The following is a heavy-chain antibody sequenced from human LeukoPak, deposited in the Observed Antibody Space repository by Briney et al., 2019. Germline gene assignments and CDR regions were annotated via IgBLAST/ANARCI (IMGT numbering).Heavy chain of an antibody. CDR1: GFTFSSYA. Sequence: GGSLRLSCAASGFTFSSYAMSWVRQALGKGLEWVSAISGSGGSTYYADSVKGRFTISRDNSKNTLYLQMNSLRAEDTAVYYCAKDLGYSYGFDNDAFDIWGQGTMVTVSS. J-gene: IGHJ3*02. V-gene: IGHV3-23*01. D-gene: IGHD5-18*01. CDR2: ISGSGGST. CDR3: AKDLGYSYGFDNDAFDI.